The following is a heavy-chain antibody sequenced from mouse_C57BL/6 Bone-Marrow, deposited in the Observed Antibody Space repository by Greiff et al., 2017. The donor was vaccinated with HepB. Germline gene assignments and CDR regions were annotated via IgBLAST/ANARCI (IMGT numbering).Heavy chain of an antibody. J-gene: IGHJ2*01. CDR1: GYTFTSYW. Sequence: QVQLQQPGAELVKPGASVKLSCKASGYTFTSYWMQWVKQRPGQGLEWIGEIDPSDSYTNYNQKFKGKATLTVDKSSSTAYMQLSSLTSEDSAVYYCARDDYGYFDYWGQGTTLTVSS. CDR2: IDPSDSYT. D-gene: IGHD2-4*01. V-gene: IGHV1-50*01. CDR3: ARDDYGYFDY.